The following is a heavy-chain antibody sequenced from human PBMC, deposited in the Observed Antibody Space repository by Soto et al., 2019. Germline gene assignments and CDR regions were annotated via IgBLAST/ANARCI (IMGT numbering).Heavy chain of an antibody. CDR3: ARDFGDNGGFDF. D-gene: IGHD4-17*01. J-gene: IGHJ4*02. Sequence: QLVESGGGLVQPGGSLRVSCAASGFFFSDYGMNWVRQAPGKGLQWVASITYSGEATFYADSFKGRFTISRDNDKKSLSLQMNSLRGDDTAVYYSARDFGDNGGFDFWGQGTLVTVSS. V-gene: IGHV3-21*01. CDR1: GFFFSDYG. CDR2: ITYSGEAT.